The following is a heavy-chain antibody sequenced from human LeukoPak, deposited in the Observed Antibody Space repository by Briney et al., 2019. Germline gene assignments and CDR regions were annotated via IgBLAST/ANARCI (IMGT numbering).Heavy chain of an antibody. Sequence: ASVKVSCTASGYTFTSYGISWVRQAPGQGLEWMGWISAYNGNTNYAQKLQGRVTMTTDTSTSTAYMELRSLRSDDTAVYYCARDIRSHCSGGSCYRDAFDIWGQGTMVTVSS. D-gene: IGHD2-15*01. CDR1: GYTFTSYG. CDR2: ISAYNGNT. CDR3: ARDIRSHCSGGSCYRDAFDI. V-gene: IGHV1-18*01. J-gene: IGHJ3*02.